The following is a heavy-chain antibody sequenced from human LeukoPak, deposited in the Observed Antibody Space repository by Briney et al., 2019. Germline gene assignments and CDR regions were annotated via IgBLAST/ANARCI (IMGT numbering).Heavy chain of an antibody. D-gene: IGHD3-16*01. CDR1: GGSISGYY. Sequence: SETLSLTCIVSGGSISGYYWNWIRQPAGKGLEWIGRIYTNVITNYTPSLTSRVTMSVDTSKNQFSLMLSSVTAADTAVYYCARGRSLCFDYWGQGTLVSVSS. V-gene: IGHV4-4*07. J-gene: IGHJ4*02. CDR2: IYTNVIT. CDR3: ARGRSLCFDY.